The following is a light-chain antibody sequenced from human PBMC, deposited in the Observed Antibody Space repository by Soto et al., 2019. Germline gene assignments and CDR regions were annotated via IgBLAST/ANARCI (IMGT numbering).Light chain of an antibody. CDR2: SNN. CDR1: SSNIATNT. J-gene: IGLJ3*02. V-gene: IGLV1-44*01. CDR3: AAWDDSRNGPV. Sequence: QSVVTQPPSASGTPGQRVTISCSGSSSNIATNTVNWYQQLPGTAPKLLIYSNNQRPSGVPDRFSGSKSGTSASLAISGRQSEDEADYYCAAWDDSRNGPVFGGGTKLTVL.